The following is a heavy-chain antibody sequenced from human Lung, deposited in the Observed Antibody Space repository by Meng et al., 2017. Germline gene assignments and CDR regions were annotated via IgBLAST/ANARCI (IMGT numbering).Heavy chain of an antibody. CDR3: VRRTYSSGWYFNY. Sequence: QVQLQQGGAGLLTPSETRSPTCAVYGGSFSGYYWSWIRQPPGKGLEWIGEIIDSGSTNYNPSLKSRVTISVDTSKNKFSLRVTSVTAADRAVYYCVRRTYSSGWYFNYWGQGTLVTVSS. V-gene: IGHV4-34*02. J-gene: IGHJ4*02. CDR2: IIDSGST. CDR1: GGSFSGYY. D-gene: IGHD6-19*01.